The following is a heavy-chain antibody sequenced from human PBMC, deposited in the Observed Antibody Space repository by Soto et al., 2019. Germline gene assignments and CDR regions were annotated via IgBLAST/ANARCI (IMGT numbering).Heavy chain of an antibody. J-gene: IGHJ4*02. Sequence: PGGSLTLSCAASGFTFSDSAMHWVRQASGKGLEWVGRIRNKGNNYATAYTASVKGRFTISRDDSKNTVYLQMNSLKIDDTAVYYCTSRRDWTAVDPIDYWGQGTLVTVSS. D-gene: IGHD5-18*01. CDR3: TSRRDWTAVDPIDY. CDR2: IRNKGNNYAT. CDR1: GFTFSDSA. V-gene: IGHV3-73*01.